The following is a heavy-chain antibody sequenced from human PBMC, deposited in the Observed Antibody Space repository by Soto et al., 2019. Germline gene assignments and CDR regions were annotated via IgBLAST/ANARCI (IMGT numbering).Heavy chain of an antibody. V-gene: IGHV4-31*03. Sequence: QVQLQESGPGLVKPSQTLSLTCTVSGGSISSGGYYWSWIRQHPGKGLEWIGYIYYSGSTYYNPSLKSRVTISVDTSKNQFSLKLSSVTAADTAVYYCAREKDIAAAGTRSFDPWGQGTLVTVSS. CDR1: GGSISSGGYY. CDR3: AREKDIAAAGTRSFDP. D-gene: IGHD6-13*01. J-gene: IGHJ5*02. CDR2: IYYSGST.